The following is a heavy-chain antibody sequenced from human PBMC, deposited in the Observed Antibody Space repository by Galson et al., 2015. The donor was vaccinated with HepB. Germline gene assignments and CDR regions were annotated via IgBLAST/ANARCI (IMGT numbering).Heavy chain of an antibody. CDR3: ARGVTSQVMG. CDR2: IYYTGRT. J-gene: IGHJ4*02. CDR1: GGSVSSSSYY. D-gene: IGHD3-16*01. Sequence: SGGSVSSSSYYWGWIRQPPGKGLEWIGSIYYTGRTFYSPSLKSRVTISLDTSKNQFSLELSSVTAADTAVYYCARGVTSQVMGWGQGTLVTVSS. V-gene: IGHV4-39*01.